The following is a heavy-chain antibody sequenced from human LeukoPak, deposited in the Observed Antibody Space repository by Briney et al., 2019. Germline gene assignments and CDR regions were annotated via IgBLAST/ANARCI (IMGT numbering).Heavy chain of an antibody. CDR1: GLTFSTYA. CDR2: ISGSGGST. Sequence: GGSLGLSCSATGLTFSTYAMSWVRQAPGKGLEWVSAISGSGGSTYYADSVKGRFTISRDNSKNTLYLQMNSLRAEDTAVYYCAKGTTGTQVAWGQGTLVTVSS. V-gene: IGHV3-23*01. CDR3: AKGTTGTQVA. J-gene: IGHJ5*02. D-gene: IGHD1-1*01.